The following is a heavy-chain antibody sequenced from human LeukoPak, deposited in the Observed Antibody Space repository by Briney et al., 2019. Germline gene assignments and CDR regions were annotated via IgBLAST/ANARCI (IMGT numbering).Heavy chain of an antibody. D-gene: IGHD6-13*01. V-gene: IGHV3-64*01. CDR3: AKVAAAASLDY. Sequence: EGSLRLSSAASGFTFSNYAMHWVRQAPGKGLEYVSTISENGDGIYYANSVKGRFTISRDNSKNTLYLQMGSLRAEDMAVYYCAKVAAAASLDYWGQGTLVTVSS. CDR1: GFTFSNYA. J-gene: IGHJ4*02. CDR2: ISENGDGI.